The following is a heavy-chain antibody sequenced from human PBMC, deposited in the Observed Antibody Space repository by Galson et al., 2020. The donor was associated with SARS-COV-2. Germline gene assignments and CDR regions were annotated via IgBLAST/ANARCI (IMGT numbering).Heavy chain of an antibody. CDR3: AKDLQHLAGDAFDI. CDR1: GFTFDEYA. J-gene: IGHJ3*02. CDR2: ISWHSGSI. Sequence: GGFLRISCAAYGFTFDEYAMHWVRQAPGKGLEWVSGISWHSGSIGYADSVKGRFTISRDNAKNSLYLQMNSLRAEDTALYYCAKDLQHLAGDAFDIWGQGTMVTVSS. D-gene: IGHD6-13*01. V-gene: IGHV3-9*01.